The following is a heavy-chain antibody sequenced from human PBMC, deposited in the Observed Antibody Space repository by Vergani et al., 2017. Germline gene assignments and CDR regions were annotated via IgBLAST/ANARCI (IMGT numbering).Heavy chain of an antibody. CDR1: GFTFDDYA. CDR3: ARLADYDILTGQNWFDP. D-gene: IGHD3-9*01. Sequence: EVQLVESGGVVVQPGGSLRLSCAASGFTFDDYAMHWVRQAPGKGLEWVSLISWDGGSTYYADSVKGRFTISRDNSKNSLYLQMNSLRAEDTAVYYCARLADYDILTGQNWFDPWGQGTLVTVSS. V-gene: IGHV3-43D*03. J-gene: IGHJ5*02. CDR2: ISWDGGST.